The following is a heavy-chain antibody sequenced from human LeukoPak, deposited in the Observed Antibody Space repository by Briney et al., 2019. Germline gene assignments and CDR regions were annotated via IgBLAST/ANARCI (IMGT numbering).Heavy chain of an antibody. J-gene: IGHJ4*02. V-gene: IGHV4-59*11. CDR1: GGSISSHY. CDR2: IYYSGST. D-gene: IGHD1-1*01. CDR3: ARAIYHWNIGSEYYFDY. Sequence: SETLSLTCTVSGGSISSHYWSWIRQPPGKGLEWIGYIYYSGSTNYNPSLKSRVTISVDTSKNQFSLKLSSVTAADTAVYYCARAIYHWNIGSEYYFDYWGQGTLVTVSS.